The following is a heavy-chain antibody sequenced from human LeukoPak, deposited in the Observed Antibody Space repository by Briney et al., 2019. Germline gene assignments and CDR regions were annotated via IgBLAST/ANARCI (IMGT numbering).Heavy chain of an antibody. V-gene: IGHV1-8*03. J-gene: IGHJ3*02. CDR1: GYTFTSYD. CDR2: MNPDSGNA. CDR3: ARGEISQYAFDI. Sequence: ASVKASCKTSGYTFTSYDINWVRQATGQGLEWMGWMNPDSGNAGYVQRFQGRVTITRNTSISTAYMELSSLRSEDTAVYYCARGEISQYAFDIWGQGTMVTVSS.